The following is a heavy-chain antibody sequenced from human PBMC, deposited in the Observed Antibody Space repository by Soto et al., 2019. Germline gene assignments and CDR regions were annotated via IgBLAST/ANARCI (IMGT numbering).Heavy chain of an antibody. CDR3: ARHRYSYGVYYFDY. J-gene: IGHJ4*02. CDR1: GGSISSYY. D-gene: IGHD5-18*01. Sequence: NPSETLSLTCTVSGGSISSYYWSWIRQPPGKGLEWIGYVYYSGTTSYNPSLKSRVTISVDTSKNQFSLNLNSVTAADTAVYYCARHRYSYGVYYFDYWGQGTLVTVSS. V-gene: IGHV4-59*08. CDR2: VYYSGTT.